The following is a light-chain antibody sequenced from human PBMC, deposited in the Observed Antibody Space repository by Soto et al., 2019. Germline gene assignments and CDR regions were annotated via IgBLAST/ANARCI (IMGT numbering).Light chain of an antibody. J-gene: IGKJ2*01. CDR3: QQYGTSPGT. CDR2: GAS. CDR1: QSVTSNY. Sequence: EIVLTQSPGTLSLSPGERATLSCRASQSVTSNYLAWYHQKPGQAPRLLIYGASSRATGIPERFSGSGSGSDFTLTISRLEPGDFAVYYCQQYGTSPGTFGQGTKLEIK. V-gene: IGKV3-20*01.